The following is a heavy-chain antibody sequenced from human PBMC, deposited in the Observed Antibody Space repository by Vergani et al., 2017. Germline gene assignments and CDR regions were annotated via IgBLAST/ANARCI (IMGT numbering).Heavy chain of an antibody. Sequence: QVQLQESGPGLVKPSETLTPTFDVSDSSIMTNPYWGWFRQSPGKGLEWIGCIHYSGETHYNSSLKSRVSISIVSSSKFSLSLTSVTAADTAIYYCARHRGSGGFFPSSYFYGMDVWGHGATVTVSS. D-gene: IGHD3-10*01. CDR3: ARHRGSGGFFPSSYFYGMDV. J-gene: IGHJ6*02. V-gene: IGHV4-38-2*01. CDR2: IHYSGET. CDR1: DSSIMTNPY.